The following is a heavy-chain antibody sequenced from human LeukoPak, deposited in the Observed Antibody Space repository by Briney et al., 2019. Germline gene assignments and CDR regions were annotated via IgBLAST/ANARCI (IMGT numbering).Heavy chain of an antibody. CDR2: IYYSGST. D-gene: IGHD6-19*01. Sequence: PSETLSLTCTVSGGSISSGGYYWSWIRQPPGKGLEWIGSIYYSGSTYYNPSLKSRVTISVDTSKNQFSLKLSSVTAADTAVYYCARLAAGTAHYYYYGMDVWGQGTTVTVSS. CDR3: ARLAAGTAHYYYYGMDV. CDR1: GGSISSGGYY. V-gene: IGHV4-39*01. J-gene: IGHJ6*02.